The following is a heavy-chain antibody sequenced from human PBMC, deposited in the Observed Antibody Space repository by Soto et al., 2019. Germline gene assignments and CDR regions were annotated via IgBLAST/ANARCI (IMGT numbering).Heavy chain of an antibody. D-gene: IGHD3-16*01. Sequence: QVQLQESGPGLVKPSETLSLTCTVSGGSISSYYWSWIRQPPGKGLEWIGYIYYSGSTNYNPSLKSRVTLSVDTSKNQFSLKLSSVTAADTAVYYCARGRGTMDVWGKGTTVTVSS. CDR2: IYYSGST. CDR3: ARGRGTMDV. CDR1: GGSISSYY. J-gene: IGHJ6*04. V-gene: IGHV4-59*01.